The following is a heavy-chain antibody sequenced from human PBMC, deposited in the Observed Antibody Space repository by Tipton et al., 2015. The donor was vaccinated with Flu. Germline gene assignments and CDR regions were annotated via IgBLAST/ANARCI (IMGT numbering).Heavy chain of an antibody. CDR1: GGPITSSSYY. V-gene: IGHV4-39*07. D-gene: IGHD3-16*01. CDR2: IYYTGYR. J-gene: IGHJ5*01. Sequence: TLSLTCSVPGGPITSSSYYWGWIRQPPGRPLGWVGSIYYTGYRYDNPSLKSRLAMSIDTSQSQFSLRLSSMTAADTAVYYCAKVKFGWVESWAQGTLVTVSS. CDR3: AKVKFGWVES.